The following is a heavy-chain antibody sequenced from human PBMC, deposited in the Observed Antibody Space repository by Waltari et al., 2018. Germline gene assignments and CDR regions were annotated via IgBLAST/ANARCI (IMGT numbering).Heavy chain of an antibody. J-gene: IGHJ4*02. CDR1: GGTLSSYA. CDR3: ARVYGSGSYSYFDY. CDR2: IIPIFVTA. Sequence: QVQLVQSGAEVKKPGSSVKVSCQASGGTLSSYANSWVRQAPGQGLEWMGGIIPIFVTANYAQKFQGRVTITADESTSTAYMELSSLRSEDTAVYYCARVYGSGSYSYFDYWGQGTLVTVSS. V-gene: IGHV1-69*12. D-gene: IGHD3-10*01.